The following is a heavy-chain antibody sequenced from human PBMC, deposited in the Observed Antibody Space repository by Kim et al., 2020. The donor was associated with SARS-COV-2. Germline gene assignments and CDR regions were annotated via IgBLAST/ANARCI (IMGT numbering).Heavy chain of an antibody. Sequence: GGSLRLSCAASGFTFSSYGMHWVRQAPGKGLEWVAVIWYDGSNKYYADSVKGRFTISRDNSKNTLYLQMNSLRAEDTAVYYCAKDEVRITFGGVIVNYGMDVWGQGTTVTVSS. J-gene: IGHJ6*02. CDR2: IWYDGSNK. D-gene: IGHD3-16*02. CDR3: AKDEVRITFGGVIVNYGMDV. CDR1: GFTFSSYG. V-gene: IGHV3-33*06.